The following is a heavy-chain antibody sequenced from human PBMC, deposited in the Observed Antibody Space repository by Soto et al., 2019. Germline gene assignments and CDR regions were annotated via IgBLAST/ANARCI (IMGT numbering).Heavy chain of an antibody. Sequence: QLQLQESGSGLVKPSQTLSLTCAVSGGSISSGGYSWSWIRQPPGKGLEWIGYIYPSGSTYYNPSLKIRVTISVDRTTNQFSLKLSSVTAADTAVYYCASGQQLVRNYWGQGTLVTVSS. V-gene: IGHV4-30-2*01. J-gene: IGHJ4*02. CDR2: IYPSGST. CDR3: ASGQQLVRNY. D-gene: IGHD6-13*01. CDR1: GGSISSGGYS.